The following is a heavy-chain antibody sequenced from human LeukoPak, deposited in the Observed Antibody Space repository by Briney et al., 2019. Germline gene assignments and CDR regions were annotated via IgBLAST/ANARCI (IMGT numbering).Heavy chain of an antibody. J-gene: IGHJ4*02. CDR1: GFTFSSYS. D-gene: IGHD5-12*01. V-gene: IGHV3-48*01. CDR3: ARDRNSGYDYDFDY. CDR2: ISSSSSTI. Sequence: SGGSLRLSCAASGFTFSSYSMNWVRQAPGKGLEWVSYISSSSSTIYYADSVKGRFTISRDNAKNSLYLQMNSLRAEDTAVYYCARDRNSGYDYDFDYWGQGTLVTVSS.